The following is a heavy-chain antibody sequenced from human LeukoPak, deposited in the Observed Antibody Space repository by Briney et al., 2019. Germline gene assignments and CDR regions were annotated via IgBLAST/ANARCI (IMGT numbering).Heavy chain of an antibody. Sequence: KPSETLSLTCTVSGGSISSYYWSWIRQPPGKGLEWIAYIYYSGTTDYNPSLKSRVTISVDTSKNQFSLKLSSVTAADTAVYYCARTGNSSGRSFDYWGQGTLVTVSS. CDR2: IYYSGTT. D-gene: IGHD1-14*01. J-gene: IGHJ4*02. CDR3: ARTGNSSGRSFDY. CDR1: GGSISSYY. V-gene: IGHV4-59*01.